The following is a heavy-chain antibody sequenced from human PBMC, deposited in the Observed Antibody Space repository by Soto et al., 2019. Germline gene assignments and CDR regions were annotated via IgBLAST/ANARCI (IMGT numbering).Heavy chain of an antibody. CDR1: GYTFTSYG. V-gene: IGHV1-69*13. J-gene: IGHJ5*02. CDR3: ASQGVEMATT. Sequence: SVKVSCKASGYTFTSYGISWVRQAPGQGLEWMGGIIPIFGTANYAQKFQGRVTITADESTSTAYMELSSLRSEDTAVYYCASQGVEMATTWGQGTLVTVSS. D-gene: IGHD5-12*01. CDR2: IIPIFGTA.